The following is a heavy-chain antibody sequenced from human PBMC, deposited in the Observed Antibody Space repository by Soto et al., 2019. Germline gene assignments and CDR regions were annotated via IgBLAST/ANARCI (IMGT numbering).Heavy chain of an antibody. CDR2: ISAYNGNT. Sequence: ASVKVSCKASGYTFTSYGISWVQQAPGQGLEWMGWISAYNGNTNYAQKLQGRVTMTTDTSTSTAYMELRSLRSDDTAVYYCARVIRPGIAAAGTWWFDPWGQGTLVTVSS. V-gene: IGHV1-18*01. D-gene: IGHD6-13*01. CDR3: ARVIRPGIAAAGTWWFDP. CDR1: GYTFTSYG. J-gene: IGHJ5*02.